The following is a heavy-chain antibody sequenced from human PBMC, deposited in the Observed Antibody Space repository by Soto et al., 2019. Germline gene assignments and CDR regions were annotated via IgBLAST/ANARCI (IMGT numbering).Heavy chain of an antibody. CDR3: AALEYDFWSDYPSGMDV. CDR1: GFTFTSSA. D-gene: IGHD3-3*01. Sequence: QMQLVQSGPEVKKPGTSVKVSCKASGFTFTSSAVQWVRQARGQRLEWIGWIVVGSGNTNYAQKFQERVTITRDMSTSTAYMELSSLRSEDTAVYYCAALEYDFWSDYPSGMDVWGQGTTVTVSS. CDR2: IVVGSGNT. V-gene: IGHV1-58*01. J-gene: IGHJ6*02.